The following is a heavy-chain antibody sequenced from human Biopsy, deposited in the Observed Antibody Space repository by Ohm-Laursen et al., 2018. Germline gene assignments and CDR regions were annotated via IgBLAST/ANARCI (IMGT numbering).Heavy chain of an antibody. CDR3: ASRGLVMASDYYFDD. V-gene: IGHV4-59*08. CDR2: IYYSGST. CDR1: GVYISDYY. J-gene: IGHJ4*02. Sequence: GTLSLTCSVSGVYISDYYWSWIRQPPGRGLEWVGSIYYSGSTNYNPSLKGRVTISADTSKSQLSLHLTSVTAADTAVYYCASRGLVMASDYYFDDWGQGTLVTVSS. D-gene: IGHD3/OR15-3a*01.